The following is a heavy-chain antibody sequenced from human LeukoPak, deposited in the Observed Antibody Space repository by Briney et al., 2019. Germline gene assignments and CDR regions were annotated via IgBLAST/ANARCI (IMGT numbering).Heavy chain of an antibody. J-gene: IGHJ4*02. D-gene: IGHD6-13*01. CDR1: GFTFSSYG. V-gene: IGHV3-30*18. CDR3: AKGGMAAAGTLGYFDY. Sequence: GGSLRLSCAASGFTFSSYGMHWVRQAPGKGLEWVAVISYDGSNKYFPDSVKGRFAISRDNSKNTLYLQMNSLRVEDTAVYYCAKGGMAAAGTLGYFDYWGQRTLVTVSS. CDR2: ISYDGSNK.